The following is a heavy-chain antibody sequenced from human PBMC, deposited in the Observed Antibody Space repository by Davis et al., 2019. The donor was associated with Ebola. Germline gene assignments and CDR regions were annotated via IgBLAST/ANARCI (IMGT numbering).Heavy chain of an antibody. V-gene: IGHV3-7*01. D-gene: IGHD4-17*01. CDR1: GFTFSSYW. CDR2: IKQDGSEK. Sequence: GESLKIPCAASGFTFSSYWMSWVRQAPGKGLEWVANIKQDGSEKYYVDSVKGRFTISRDNAKNSLYLQMNSLRAEDTAVYYCARELGYGDLPDYWGQGTLVTVSS. CDR3: ARELGYGDLPDY. J-gene: IGHJ4*02.